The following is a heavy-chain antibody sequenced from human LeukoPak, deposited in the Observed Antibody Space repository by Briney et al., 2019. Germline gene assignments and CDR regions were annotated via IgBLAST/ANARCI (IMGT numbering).Heavy chain of an antibody. CDR2: IRSKAYGGTT. CDR1: GFTFGDYA. CDR3: TRDTKRFLEWFYYYYGMDV. J-gene: IGHJ6*02. V-gene: IGHV3-49*04. D-gene: IGHD3-3*01. Sequence: PGRSLRLSCTASGFTFGDYAMSWVRQAPGKGVEWVGFIRSKAYGGTTEYAASVKGRFTISRDVYKSIAYLKMNSLKTEDTAVYYCTRDTKRFLEWFYYYYGMDVWGQGTTVTVSS.